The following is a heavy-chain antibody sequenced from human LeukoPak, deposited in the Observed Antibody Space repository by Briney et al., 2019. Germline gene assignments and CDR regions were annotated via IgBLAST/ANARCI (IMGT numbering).Heavy chain of an antibody. D-gene: IGHD2-15*01. Sequence: SESLSLTCTVSGGSISSSSYCWGWIRQSPGKGPQWIVSVYYSGSTYYNPSLTCRVTMSVDTSKNQFYLRLTPMTSADTAFSAFSRHSPVAATIFYFWGQGTLLTVSS. V-gene: IGHV4-39*01. CDR1: GGSISSSSYC. CDR2: VYYSGST. J-gene: IGHJ4*02. CDR3: SRHSPVAATIFYF.